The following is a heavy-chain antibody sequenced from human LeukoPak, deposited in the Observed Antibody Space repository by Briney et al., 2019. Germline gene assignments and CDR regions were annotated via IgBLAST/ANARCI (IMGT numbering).Heavy chain of an antibody. D-gene: IGHD6-13*01. Sequence: RASVKVSCKASGYTFIDYYMHWVRQAPGQGLEWMGWINPKSGDTNYAQKFQGRVTMTRDTSISTAYMELSRLRSDDTAVYYCARGLNNGYSSSWYVHWFDPWGQGTLVTVSS. CDR3: ARGLNNGYSSSWYVHWFDP. CDR2: INPKSGDT. J-gene: IGHJ5*02. V-gene: IGHV1-2*02. CDR1: GYTFIDYY.